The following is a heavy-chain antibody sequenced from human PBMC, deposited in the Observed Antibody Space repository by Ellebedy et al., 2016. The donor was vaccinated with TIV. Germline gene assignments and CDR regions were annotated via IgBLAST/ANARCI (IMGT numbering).Heavy chain of an antibody. CDR1: GFTFSSYW. Sequence: GESLKISCAASGFTFSSYWMSWVRQAPGKGLEWLANMKQDGSEKYYVDSVKGRFTISRDNAENSLYLQMNSLRAEDTAVYYCARGAYLGYWYFDLWGRGNLVTVSS. CDR3: ARGAYLGYWYFDL. J-gene: IGHJ2*01. CDR2: MKQDGSEK. V-gene: IGHV3-7*01.